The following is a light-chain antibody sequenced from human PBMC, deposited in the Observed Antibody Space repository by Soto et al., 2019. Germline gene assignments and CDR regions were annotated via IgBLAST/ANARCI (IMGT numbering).Light chain of an antibody. CDR1: QSVRND. V-gene: IGKV3-11*01. J-gene: IGKJ4*01. CDR2: SAS. Sequence: EIVFTQSPATLSLSPGERATLSCRASQSVRNDLVWYHQKPGQAPRVLIYSASNRATGIPARFSGSGSGTDFTLTISSLEPEDFAVYYCQQRSNRPPTLGGGNKVEMK. CDR3: QQRSNRPPT.